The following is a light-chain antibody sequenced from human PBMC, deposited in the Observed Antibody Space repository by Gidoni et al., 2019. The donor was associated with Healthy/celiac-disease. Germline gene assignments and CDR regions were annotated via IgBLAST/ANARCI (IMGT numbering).Light chain of an antibody. CDR3: QRRSNRRPFP. CDR1: QSVSSY. J-gene: IGKJ5*01. Sequence: EIVLTPSPAPLSLSPGERATLSCRASQSVSSYLAWSQQKHGQGPRLRIYDDSNRATGIPARCSGSGSGRDFTLTISSLEPEDFAVYYCQRRSNRRPFPFGEGTRLKIK. V-gene: IGKV3-11*02. CDR2: DDS.